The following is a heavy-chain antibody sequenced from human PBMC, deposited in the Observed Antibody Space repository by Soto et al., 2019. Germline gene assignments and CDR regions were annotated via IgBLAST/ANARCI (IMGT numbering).Heavy chain of an antibody. V-gene: IGHV3-43*01. CDR2: ISWDGGST. CDR3: AKDIDSSGYLGY. CDR1: GFTFDDYT. Sequence: GGSLRLSCAASGFTFDDYTMHWVRQAPGKGLEWVSLISWDGGSTYYADSVKGRFTISRDNSKNSLYLQMNSLRTEDIALYYCAKDIDSSGYLGYWGQGTLVTVSS. D-gene: IGHD3-22*01. J-gene: IGHJ4*02.